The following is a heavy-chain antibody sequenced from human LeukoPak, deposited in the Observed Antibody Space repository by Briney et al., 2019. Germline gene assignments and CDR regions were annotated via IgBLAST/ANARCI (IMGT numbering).Heavy chain of an antibody. CDR3: AREGYFDWFGGAFDI. D-gene: IGHD3-9*01. J-gene: IGHJ3*02. V-gene: IGHV3-21*01. Sequence: GGSLRLSCAASGFTFSSYSMNWVRQAPGKGLEWVSSISSSSSYIYYADSVKGRFTISRDNAKNSLYLQMNSLRAEDTAVYYCAREGYFDWFGGAFDIWGQGTMVTVSS. CDR1: GFTFSSYS. CDR2: ISSSSSYI.